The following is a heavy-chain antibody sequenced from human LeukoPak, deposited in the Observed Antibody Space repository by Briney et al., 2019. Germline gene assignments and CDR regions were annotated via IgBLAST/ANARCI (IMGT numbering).Heavy chain of an antibody. D-gene: IGHD4-17*01. V-gene: IGHV3-30*04. CDR2: ISYDGSNK. J-gene: IGHJ6*03. CDR3: ARDPPTTVTTPGYYYYYMDV. Sequence: GGSLRLSCAASGFTFSSYAMHWVRQAPGKGLEWVAVISYDGSNKYYADSVKGRFTISRDNSKNTLYLQMNSLRAEDTAVYYCARDPPTTVTTPGYYYYYMDVWVKGTTVTVSS. CDR1: GFTFSSYA.